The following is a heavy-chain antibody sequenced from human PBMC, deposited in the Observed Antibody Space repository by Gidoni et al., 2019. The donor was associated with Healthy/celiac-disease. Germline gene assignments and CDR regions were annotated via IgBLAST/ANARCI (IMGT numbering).Heavy chain of an antibody. CDR2: SKSKTDGGTT. CDR3: TTGATRWLATGDAFDI. V-gene: IGHV3-15*01. Sequence: EVQLVESGGGLVKPGGSLSIACAASGFTFSNAWMSGVRQAPGTGRECVGRSKSKTDGGTTDYAAPVKGRFTISRDDSKNTLYLQMNSLKTEDTAVYYCTTGATRWLATGDAFDIWGQGTMVTVSS. J-gene: IGHJ3*02. D-gene: IGHD6-19*01. CDR1: GFTFSNAW.